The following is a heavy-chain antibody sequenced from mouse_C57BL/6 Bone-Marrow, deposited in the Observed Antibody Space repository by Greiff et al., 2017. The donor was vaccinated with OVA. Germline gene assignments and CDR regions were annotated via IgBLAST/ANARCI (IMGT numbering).Heavy chain of an antibody. D-gene: IGHD1-1*01. CDR1: GFTFSSYG. Sequence: EVQLVESGGDLVKPGGSLKLSCAASGFTFSSYGMSWVRQTPDKRLEWVATISSGGSYTYYPDSVKGRFTISRDNAKNTLYLQMSSLKSEDTAMYYGARQGYYGSSSWFAYWGQGTLVTVSA. J-gene: IGHJ3*01. CDR3: ARQGYYGSSSWFAY. CDR2: ISSGGSYT. V-gene: IGHV5-6*01.